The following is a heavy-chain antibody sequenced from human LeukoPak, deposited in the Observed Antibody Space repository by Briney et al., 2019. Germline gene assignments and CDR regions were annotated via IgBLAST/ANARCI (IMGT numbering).Heavy chain of an antibody. CDR3: ARVGFDWLQEGVVDY. J-gene: IGHJ4*02. V-gene: IGHV4-34*01. D-gene: IGHD3-9*01. CDR2: INHSGST. Sequence: PSETLSLTCAVYGGSFSGYYWSWIRQPPGKGLEWIGEINHSGSTNYNPSLKSRVTISVDTSKNQFSLKLSSVTAADTAVYYCARVGFDWLQEGVVDYWGQGTLVTVSS. CDR1: GGSFSGYY.